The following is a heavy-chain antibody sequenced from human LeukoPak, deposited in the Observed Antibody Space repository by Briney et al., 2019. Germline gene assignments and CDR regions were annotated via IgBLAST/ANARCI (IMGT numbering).Heavy chain of an antibody. Sequence: GGSLRLSCAASGFTFGSYGMSWVRQAPGKGLEWVSFITPNADRTSYADSVEGRFTISRDNPRNTLYMQMNCLRDEDTALYYCAIMHGYYDGSGYWVQWGQGTLVTVSS. J-gene: IGHJ1*01. D-gene: IGHD3-22*01. V-gene: IGHV3-23*01. CDR2: ITPNADRT. CDR1: GFTFGSYG. CDR3: AIMHGYYDGSGYWVQ.